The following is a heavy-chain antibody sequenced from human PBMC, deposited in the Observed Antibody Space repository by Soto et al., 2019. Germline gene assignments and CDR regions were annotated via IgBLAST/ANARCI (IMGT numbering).Heavy chain of an antibody. D-gene: IGHD3-3*01. CDR1: RGTFSRYA. CDR2: IIPIFGNA. Sequence: SVKVSCKASRGTFSRYASRRVRQAPVQGLEWMGGIIPIFGNANYAQKFQGRVTITAEESTSTDYMEQSSLRSEDTAVYYCARVRLYDFSLPPYYGMDVWGQGTTVTVSS. V-gene: IGHV1-69*01. CDR3: ARVRLYDFSLPPYYGMDV. J-gene: IGHJ6*02.